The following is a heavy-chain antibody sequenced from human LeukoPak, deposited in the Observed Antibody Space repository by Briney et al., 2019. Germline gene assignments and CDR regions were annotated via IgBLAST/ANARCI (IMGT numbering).Heavy chain of an antibody. V-gene: IGHV3-21*01. CDR2: ISTGSSYI. D-gene: IGHD3-10*01. Sequence: GGSLRLSCAASGFTFSRFSMNWVRQAPGKGLEWVSSISTGSSYIYYADSVKGRFTISRDNAKNSLFLHMNSLRGEDTAVYYCARDVYYGSGSYYAEYYMDVWGKGTTVTISS. J-gene: IGHJ6*03. CDR1: GFTFSRFS. CDR3: ARDVYYGSGSYYAEYYMDV.